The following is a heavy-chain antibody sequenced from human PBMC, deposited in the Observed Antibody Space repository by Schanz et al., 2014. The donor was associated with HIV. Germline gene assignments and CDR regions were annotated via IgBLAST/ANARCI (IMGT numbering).Heavy chain of an antibody. V-gene: IGHV3-30*03. CDR2: VSYDGSNE. CDR1: GFTFSSYG. J-gene: IGHJ6*02. D-gene: IGHD2-21*02. Sequence: QVQLVESGGGVVQPGRSLRLSCAASGFTFSSYGIHWVRQAPGKGLEWVAVVSYDGSNEYYADSVKGRFTISRDNSKNTLYLQMNSLRAEDTAVYYCARDRMTANWKNDMDVWGQGTTVTVSS. CDR3: ARDRMTANWKNDMDV.